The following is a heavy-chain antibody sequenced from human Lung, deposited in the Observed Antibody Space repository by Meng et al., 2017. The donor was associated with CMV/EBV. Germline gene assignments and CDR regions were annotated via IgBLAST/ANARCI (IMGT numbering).Heavy chain of an antibody. Sequence: SVXVSXXASGYTFTNYYMHWVRQAPGQGLEWMGVINPSGSSTTYAQKFQGRLTMTRDTSTSTVYMELSSLKSEDTAMYYCARVLGQLVSPYGMDVWGQGXTVTVSS. J-gene: IGHJ6*02. D-gene: IGHD6-13*01. CDR2: INPSGSST. CDR1: GYTFTNYY. CDR3: ARVLGQLVSPYGMDV. V-gene: IGHV1-46*01.